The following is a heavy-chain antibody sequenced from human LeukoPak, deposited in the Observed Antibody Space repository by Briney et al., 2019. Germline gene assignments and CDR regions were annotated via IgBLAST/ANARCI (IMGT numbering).Heavy chain of an antibody. CDR1: GGSISSYY. CDR3: AQDYGSGSS. Sequence: ASETLSLTCSVSGGSISSYYWSWIRQPPGKGLEWIGYISYSGSTDYNPSLKSRVTISVDTSKSQFSLKLSSVTAADTAVYYCAQDYGSGSSWGQGTLVTVSS. D-gene: IGHD3-10*01. V-gene: IGHV4-59*08. CDR2: ISYSGST. J-gene: IGHJ5*02.